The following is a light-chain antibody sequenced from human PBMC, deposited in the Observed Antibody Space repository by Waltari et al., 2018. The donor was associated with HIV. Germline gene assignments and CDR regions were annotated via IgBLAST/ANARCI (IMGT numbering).Light chain of an antibody. CDR3: AAWDDSLSGLWV. CDR2: RNN. V-gene: IGLV1-47*01. J-gene: IGLJ3*02. Sequence: QSVLTQPPSASGTPGQRVTISCSGSSSNIGSNFVYWYQQFPGTAPKLLIYRNNQRPSGVPDLFSGSKSGISASLAISGLRSEDEADYYCAAWDDSLSGLWVFGGGTKLTVL. CDR1: SSNIGSNF.